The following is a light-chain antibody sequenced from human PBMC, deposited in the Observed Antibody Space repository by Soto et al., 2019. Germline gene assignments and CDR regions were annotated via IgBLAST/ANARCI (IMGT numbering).Light chain of an antibody. CDR3: QHYNSYSEA. CDR2: RAS. V-gene: IGKV1-5*03. CDR1: QNLRGW. Sequence: DIQMTQSPSTLSASVGDRVTITCRASQNLRGWLAWYQQKPGKAPKVLIYRASLLQSGVPSRFSGSGGGTEFTLTISSLQPDDFATYYCQHYNSYSEAFGQGTKWIS. J-gene: IGKJ1*01.